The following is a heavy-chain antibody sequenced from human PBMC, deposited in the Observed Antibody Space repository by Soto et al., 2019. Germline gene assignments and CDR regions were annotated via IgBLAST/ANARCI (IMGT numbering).Heavy chain of an antibody. V-gene: IGHV3-33*01. D-gene: IGHD2-2*01. CDR3: AREPEPAAMEGDVFDI. Sequence: GGSLRLSCAASGFTFSSYGMHWVRQAPGKGLEWVAVIWYDGSNKYYADSVKGRFTISRDNSKNTLYLQMNSLRAEDTAVYYCAREPEPAAMEGDVFDIGGQGKMVTVS. CDR1: GFTFSSYG. CDR2: IWYDGSNK. J-gene: IGHJ3*02.